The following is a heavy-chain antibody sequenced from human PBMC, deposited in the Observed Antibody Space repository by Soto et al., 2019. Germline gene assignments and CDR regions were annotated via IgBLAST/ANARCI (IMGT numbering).Heavy chain of an antibody. CDR2: IYYSGRT. V-gene: IGHV4-59*08. CDR3: ARHHDS. Sequence: QVQLQESGPGLVKPSETLSLNCTVSGCSISSYYWSWIWQPPGKGLEWSGYIYYSGRTNYNPSLKTRVTISVDTSKNQFSLKLSSVTAADTAVYYCARHHDSWGQGTLVTVSS. CDR1: GCSISSYY. J-gene: IGHJ4*02.